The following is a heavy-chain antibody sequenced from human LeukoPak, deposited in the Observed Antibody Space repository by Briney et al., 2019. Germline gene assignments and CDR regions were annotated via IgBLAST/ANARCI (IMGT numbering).Heavy chain of an antibody. J-gene: IGHJ5*02. CDR2: IIPIFGTA. Sequence: ASVTVSCTASGGTFTIYAISWVRHAPGQGLEWMGVIIPIFGTANYAQKFQGRVTITADESRSTAYIELSSLRSEDTAVYYCARGEWELLPWFDPWGQGTLVTVSS. V-gene: IGHV1-69*13. CDR1: GGTFTIYA. CDR3: ARGEWELLPWFDP. D-gene: IGHD1-26*01.